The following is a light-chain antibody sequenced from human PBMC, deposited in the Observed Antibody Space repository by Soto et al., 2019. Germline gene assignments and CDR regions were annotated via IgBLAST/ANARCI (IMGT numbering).Light chain of an antibody. Sequence: EIVLTQSPGILSLSPGEGATLSCRASQSLSNFFLAWYQQKPGQAPRLLIYGTSIRATGTPDRFSGSGSETDFTLTISRLEPEDFAVYYCQQYGNSPQTFGQGTRLEIK. V-gene: IGKV3-20*01. CDR3: QQYGNSPQT. CDR1: QSLSNFF. J-gene: IGKJ5*01. CDR2: GTS.